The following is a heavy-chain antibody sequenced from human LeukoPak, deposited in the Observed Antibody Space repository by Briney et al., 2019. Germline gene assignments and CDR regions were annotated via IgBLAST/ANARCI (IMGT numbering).Heavy chain of an antibody. J-gene: IGHJ3*02. Sequence: GGSLRPSCAASGFTVRNNYMSWVRQAPGKGLEWVSVIYSGGSTYYADFVKGRFTFSKDNSKNTLYLQMTNLRAEDTAVYYCARGVGQDAFDIWGQGTMVTVSS. CDR2: IYSGGST. D-gene: IGHD1-26*01. V-gene: IGHV3-53*01. CDR1: GFTVRNNY. CDR3: ARGVGQDAFDI.